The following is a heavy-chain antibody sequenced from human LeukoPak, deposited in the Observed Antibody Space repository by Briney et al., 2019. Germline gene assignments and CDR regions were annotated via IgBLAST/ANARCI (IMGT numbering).Heavy chain of an antibody. D-gene: IGHD4-17*01. J-gene: IGHJ5*02. V-gene: IGHV4-4*07. CDR1: GGSISSYY. CDR2: IYTSGST. CDR3: ARLKWDYGRSFNWFDP. Sequence: SETLSLTCTVSGGSISSYYWSWIRQPAGKGLEWIGRIYTSGSTNYNPSLKSRVTMSVDTSKNQFSLKLSPVTAADTAVYYCARLKWDYGRSFNWFDPWGQGTLATVSS.